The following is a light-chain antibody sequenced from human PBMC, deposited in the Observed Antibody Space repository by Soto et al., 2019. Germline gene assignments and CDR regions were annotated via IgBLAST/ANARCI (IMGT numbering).Light chain of an antibody. J-gene: IGKJ3*01. CDR1: QTISSW. CDR3: QQSYITPF. V-gene: IGKV1-5*03. CDR2: DAS. Sequence: DKKMHPSHSASSDTVGVRVIITFRASQTISSWLAWYRQKPGKAPKLLIYDASTLKSGVPSRFSGSGSGTEFTLTISSLQPDDFATYYCQQSYITPFFGPGTKVDI.